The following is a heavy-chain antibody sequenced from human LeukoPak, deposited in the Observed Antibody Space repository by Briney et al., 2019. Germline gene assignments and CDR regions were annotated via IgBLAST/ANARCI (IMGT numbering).Heavy chain of an antibody. V-gene: IGHV2-5*02. CDR2: IYWEDDA. CDR3: AHISRRSYYFDY. J-gene: IGHJ4*02. CDR1: GSSLTTSGVG. D-gene: IGHD6-13*01. Sequence: SGPTLVNPTQTLTLTCTLTGSSLTTSGVGVGWIRQPPGKALAWLALIYWEDDARYTESLKSRLTITKDTSKNQVVLTMTNLDPVDTGTYYCAHISRRSYYFDYWGQGTLVTVSS.